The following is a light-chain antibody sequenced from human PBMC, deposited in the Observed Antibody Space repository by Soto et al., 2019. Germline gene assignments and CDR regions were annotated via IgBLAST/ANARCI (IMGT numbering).Light chain of an antibody. V-gene: IGKV3-15*01. CDR2: GAS. CDR3: QQYNNWQT. J-gene: IGKJ1*01. Sequence: EIVMTQSPATLSVSPGERATLSCRASQSVSSNLAWYQQQPGQAPRLLIYGASTRATGIPARFSGSGSGTEFTLTISSLQSEYFAVYYCQQYNNWQTFGQGTKVEIK. CDR1: QSVSSN.